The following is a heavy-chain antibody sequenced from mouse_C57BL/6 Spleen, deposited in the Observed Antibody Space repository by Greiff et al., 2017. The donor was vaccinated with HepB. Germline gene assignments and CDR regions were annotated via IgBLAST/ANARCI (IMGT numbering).Heavy chain of an antibody. CDR3: ARLGTTVVEDFDY. Sequence: VQLQQPGAELVKPGASVKMSCKASGYTFTSYWITWVKQRPGQGLEWIGDFYPGSGSTNYNEKFKSKATLTVDTSSSTAYMQLSSLTSEESAVYYCARLGTTVVEDFDYWGQGTTLTVSS. CDR1: GYTFTSYW. J-gene: IGHJ2*01. D-gene: IGHD1-1*01. V-gene: IGHV1-55*01. CDR2: FYPGSGST.